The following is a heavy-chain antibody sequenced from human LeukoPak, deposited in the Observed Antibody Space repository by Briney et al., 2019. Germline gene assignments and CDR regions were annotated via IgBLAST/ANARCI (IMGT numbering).Heavy chain of an antibody. J-gene: IGHJ4*02. CDR2: INPSGGST. CDR3: ARGVYGDDPINPFDY. Sequence: GASVKVSCKASGYTFTSYYMHWVRQAPGQGLEWMGIINPSGGSTSYARKFQGRVTMTRDTSTSTVYMELSSLRSEDTAVYYCARGVYGDDPINPFDYWGQGTLVTVSS. CDR1: GYTFTSYY. V-gene: IGHV1-46*01. D-gene: IGHD4-17*01.